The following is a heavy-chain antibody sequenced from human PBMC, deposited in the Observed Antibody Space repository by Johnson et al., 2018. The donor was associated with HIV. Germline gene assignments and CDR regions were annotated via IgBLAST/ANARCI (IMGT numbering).Heavy chain of an antibody. V-gene: IGHV3-30*02. Sequence: QMLLVESGGGVVQPGGSLRLSCAASGFTFSSYGMHWVRQAPGKGLEWVAFIRYDASDKYSPDSVKGRFTISRDNSKNTLYLQMNSLRTEYTAMYYCAKGQSSGYPKDAFDIWGRGTIVTISS. J-gene: IGHJ3*02. CDR3: AKGQSSGYPKDAFDI. CDR2: IRYDASDK. D-gene: IGHD3-22*01. CDR1: GFTFSSYG.